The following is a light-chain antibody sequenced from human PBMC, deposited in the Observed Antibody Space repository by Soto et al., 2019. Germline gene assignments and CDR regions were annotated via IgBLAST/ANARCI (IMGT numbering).Light chain of an antibody. CDR1: SSDVGGSNY. Sequence: QSALTQPASVSGSPGRSITISGTGTSSDVGGSNYVSWYQQHPGKAPKLILFDVSHRPSGFSNRFSGSKSGNTASLTISGLQAEDEADYYCSSYTSSSTYVFGTGTKLTVL. J-gene: IGLJ1*01. CDR2: DVS. V-gene: IGLV2-14*03. CDR3: SSYTSSSTYV.